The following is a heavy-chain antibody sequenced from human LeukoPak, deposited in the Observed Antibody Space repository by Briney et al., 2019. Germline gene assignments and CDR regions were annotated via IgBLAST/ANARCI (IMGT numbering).Heavy chain of an antibody. V-gene: IGHV4-59*01. CDR1: GGSISSYY. D-gene: IGHD2-2*01. CDR2: IHYSGTI. J-gene: IGHJ4*02. Sequence: SETLSLTCTVSGGSISSYYWSWIRQPPGKGLEWIGYIHYSGTINYNPSLKSRVTVSVGTSKNQFSLRLTSVTAADTAVYYCARDASQSGISYAFDSWGQGTLVTVFS. CDR3: ARDASQSGISYAFDS.